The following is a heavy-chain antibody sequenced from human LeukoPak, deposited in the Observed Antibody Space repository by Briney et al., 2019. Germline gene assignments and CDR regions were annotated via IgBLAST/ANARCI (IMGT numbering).Heavy chain of an antibody. D-gene: IGHD3-22*01. CDR1: GGTFSSYA. CDR2: IIPIFGTA. CDR3: ASLSTFYYDSSGYYYGPIGFDY. Sequence: SVKVSCKASGGTFSSYAISWVRQAPGQGLEWMGGIIPIFGTANYAQKFQGRVTITTDESTSTAYMELSSLRSEDTAVYYCASLSTFYYDSSGYYYGPIGFDYWGQGTLVTVSS. J-gene: IGHJ4*02. V-gene: IGHV1-69*05.